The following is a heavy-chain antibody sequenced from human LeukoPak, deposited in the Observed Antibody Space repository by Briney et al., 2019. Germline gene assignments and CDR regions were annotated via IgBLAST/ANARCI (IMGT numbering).Heavy chain of an antibody. J-gene: IGHJ4*02. D-gene: IGHD1-26*01. V-gene: IGHV4-59*08. Sequence: SETLSLTCTVSDGSISSYYWSWIRQPPGKGLEWIGYIYYSGSTNYNPSLKNRVTISVVTSKNQFSLKLRSVTAADTAVYCCASGTYYYFDFWGQGTLVTVSS. CDR1: DGSISSYY. CDR2: IYYSGST. CDR3: ASGTYYYFDF.